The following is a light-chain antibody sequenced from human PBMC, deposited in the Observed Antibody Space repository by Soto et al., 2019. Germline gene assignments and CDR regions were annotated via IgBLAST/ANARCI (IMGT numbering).Light chain of an antibody. Sequence: QSVLTQPASVSGSPGQSITISCTGTSSDIGDYNYVSWYQQHPGKAPKLIIYEVSYRPPGVSERFSGSKSDNTASLTISGLQAEDEAHYYCSSHSSSSTLYVFGTGTKVTVL. V-gene: IGLV2-14*01. CDR1: SSDIGDYNY. CDR3: SSHSSSSTLYV. CDR2: EVS. J-gene: IGLJ1*01.